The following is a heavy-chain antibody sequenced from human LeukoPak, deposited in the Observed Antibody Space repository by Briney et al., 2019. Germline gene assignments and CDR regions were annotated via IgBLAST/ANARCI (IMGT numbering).Heavy chain of an antibody. J-gene: IGHJ4*02. Sequence: KPSETLSLTCTVSGGSISSYYWSWIRQPPGKGLEWIGYIYYSGSTNYNPSLKSRVTISVDTSKNQFSLELSSVTAADTAVYYCATLDYGGNSPFDYWGQGTLVTVSS. CDR1: GGSISSYY. CDR3: ATLDYGGNSPFDY. V-gene: IGHV4-59*08. CDR2: IYYSGST. D-gene: IGHD4-23*01.